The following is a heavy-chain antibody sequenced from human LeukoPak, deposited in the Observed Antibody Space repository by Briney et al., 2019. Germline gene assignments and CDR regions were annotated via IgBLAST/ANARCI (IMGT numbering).Heavy chain of an antibody. D-gene: IGHD2-15*01. CDR2: ISSSSSTI. V-gene: IGHV3-48*04. J-gene: IGHJ4*02. Sequence: GGSLRLSCAASGFTFSSYSMNWVRQAPGKGLEWVSYISSSSSTIYYADSVKGRFTISRDNAKNSLYLQMNSLRAEDTAVYYCAKDQDIVVVVSATPVDYWGQGTLVTVSS. CDR3: AKDQDIVVVVSATPVDY. CDR1: GFTFSSYS.